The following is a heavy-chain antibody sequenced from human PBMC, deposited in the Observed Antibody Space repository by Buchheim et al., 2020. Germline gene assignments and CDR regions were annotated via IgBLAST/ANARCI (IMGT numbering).Heavy chain of an antibody. J-gene: IGHJ4*02. CDR3: ARDDPYGGNPSFDY. CDR2: IWYDGSNK. Sequence: QVQLVESGGGVVQPGRSLRLSCEASGFTFSSHAMHWVRQAPGKRLEWVAVIWYDGSNKYYADSVKGRFTISRDNSKNTVYLQMNSLRAEDTAVYYCARDDPYGGNPSFDYWGQGTL. CDR1: GFTFSSHA. V-gene: IGHV3-33*01. D-gene: IGHD4-23*01.